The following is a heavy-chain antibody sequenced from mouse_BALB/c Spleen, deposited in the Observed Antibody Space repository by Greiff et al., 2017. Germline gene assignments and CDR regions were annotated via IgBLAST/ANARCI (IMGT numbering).Heavy chain of an antibody. CDR2: IDPANGNT. D-gene: IGHD2-14*01. Sequence: DVHLVESGAELVKPGASVKLSCTASGFNIKDTYMHWVKQRPEQGLEWIGRIDPANGNTKYDPKFQGKATITADTSSNTAYLQLSSLTSEDTAVYYCAGYRYDNFDYWAKAPLSQSPQ. J-gene: IGHJ2*01. CDR1: GFNIKDTY. V-gene: IGHV14-3*02. CDR3: AGYRYDNFDY.